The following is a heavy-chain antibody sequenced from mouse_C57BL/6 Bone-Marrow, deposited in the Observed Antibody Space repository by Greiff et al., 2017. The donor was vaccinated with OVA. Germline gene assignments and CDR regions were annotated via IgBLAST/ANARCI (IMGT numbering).Heavy chain of an antibody. V-gene: IGHV1-50*01. CDR3: ALPGIGDFDY. CDR1: GYTFTSYW. CDR2: IDPSDSYT. D-gene: IGHD4-1*01. J-gene: IGHJ2*01. Sequence: QVQLQQSGAELVKPGASVKLSCKASGYTFTSYWMQWVKQRPGQGLEWIGEIDPSDSYTNSNQKFKGKATLTVDTSSSTAYMQLSSLTSEDSAVYYCALPGIGDFDYWGQGTTLTVSS.